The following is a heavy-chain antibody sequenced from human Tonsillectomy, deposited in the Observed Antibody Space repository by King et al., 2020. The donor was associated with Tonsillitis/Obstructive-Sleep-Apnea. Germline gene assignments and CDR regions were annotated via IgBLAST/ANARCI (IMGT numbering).Heavy chain of an antibody. CDR3: AMREFKGSGIFSYYMDV. CDR1: GGTFSSYA. J-gene: IGHJ6*03. V-gene: IGHV1-69*01. CDR2: IIPIFGTA. D-gene: IGHD3-10*01. Sequence: GQLVQSGAEVKKPGSSVKVSCKASGGTFSSYAISWVRQAPGQGLEWMGGIIPIFGTANYAPKFQGRVTITADESTSTAYMELSSLRSEDTAVYYCAMREFKGSGIFSYYMDVWGKGTTVTVSS.